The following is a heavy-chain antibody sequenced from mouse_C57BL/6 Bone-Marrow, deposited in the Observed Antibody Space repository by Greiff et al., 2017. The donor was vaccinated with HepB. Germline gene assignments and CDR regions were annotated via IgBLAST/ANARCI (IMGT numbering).Heavy chain of an antibody. CDR2: IWGVGST. CDR1: GFSLTSYG. Sequence: QVQLQESGPGLVAPSQSLSITFTVSGFSLTSYGVDWVRQSPGKGLEWLGVIWGVGSTNYNSALKSRLSISKDNSKSQVFLKMNSLQTDDTAMYYCASLNYYGSSSWFAYWGQGTLVTVSA. CDR3: ASLNYYGSSSWFAY. D-gene: IGHD1-1*01. V-gene: IGHV2-6*01. J-gene: IGHJ3*01.